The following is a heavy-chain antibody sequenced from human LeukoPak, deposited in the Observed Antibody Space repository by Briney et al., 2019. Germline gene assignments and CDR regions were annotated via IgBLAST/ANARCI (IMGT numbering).Heavy chain of an antibody. Sequence: SETLSLTCTVSAGSISSDSYYWGWIRQPPGKGLEWIGYIYYSGSTNYNPSLKSRVTISVDTSKNQFSLKLSSVTAADTAVYYCARSLLWFGEPYMSGRYYYYYMDVWGKGTTVTVSS. CDR2: IYYSGST. J-gene: IGHJ6*03. CDR1: AGSISSDSYY. D-gene: IGHD3-10*01. V-gene: IGHV4-61*01. CDR3: ARSLLWFGEPYMSGRYYYYYMDV.